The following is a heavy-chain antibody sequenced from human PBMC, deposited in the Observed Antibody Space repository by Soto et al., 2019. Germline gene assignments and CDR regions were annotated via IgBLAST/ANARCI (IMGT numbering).Heavy chain of an antibody. Sequence: QVQLQESGPGLVKPSQTLSLTCTVSGGSISSGGYYWSWLRQHPGKGLEWIGYSYYSGSTYYNPSLKRRVTRSVDTSENQFSLRLSSVTAADTAVYYCARKDSGYGDYMDVWGKGTTVTVSS. CDR2: SYYSGST. J-gene: IGHJ6*03. D-gene: IGHD5-12*01. V-gene: IGHV4-31*03. CDR1: GGSISSGGYY. CDR3: ARKDSGYGDYMDV.